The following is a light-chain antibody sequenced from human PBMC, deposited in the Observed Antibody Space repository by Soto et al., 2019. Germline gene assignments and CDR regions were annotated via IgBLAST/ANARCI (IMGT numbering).Light chain of an antibody. Sequence: EIVLTQSPGTLSLSPGERATLSCRASQSVSSSYLAWYQQKPGQAPRLLIYGASSRATGIRDRFSGSGSGTDFTLTISRLEPEDFAVYYCQQYCSSPRTFGQGTKVEIK. CDR2: GAS. J-gene: IGKJ1*01. CDR3: QQYCSSPRT. CDR1: QSVSSSY. V-gene: IGKV3-20*01.